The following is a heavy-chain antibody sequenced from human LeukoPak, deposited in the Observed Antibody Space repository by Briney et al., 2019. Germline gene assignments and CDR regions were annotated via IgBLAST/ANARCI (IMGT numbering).Heavy chain of an antibody. CDR3: ASSLGCSSTSCYFPWLDP. J-gene: IGHJ5*02. D-gene: IGHD2-2*01. CDR1: GGSISSHY. V-gene: IGHV4-59*11. Sequence: SETLSLTCTVSGGSISSHYWSWIRQPPGKGLEWIGYIYYSGSTDYNPSLRSRVTISVDTSKNQFSLKLSPVTAADTAVYYCASSLGCSSTSCYFPWLDPWGQGTLVTVSS. CDR2: IYYSGST.